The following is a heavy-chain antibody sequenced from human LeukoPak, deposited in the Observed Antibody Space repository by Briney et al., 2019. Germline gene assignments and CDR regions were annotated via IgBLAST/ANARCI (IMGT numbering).Heavy chain of an antibody. CDR1: GFTFSSYG. V-gene: IGHV3-30*02. Sequence: GSLRLSCAASGFTFSSYGMHWVRQAPGKGLEWVAFIRYDGSNKYYADSVKGRFTISRDNSKNTLYLQMNSLRAEDTAVYYCAKDVVVFARGGDYWGQGTLVTVSS. CDR3: AKDVVVFARGGDY. D-gene: IGHD2-21*01. J-gene: IGHJ4*02. CDR2: IRYDGSNK.